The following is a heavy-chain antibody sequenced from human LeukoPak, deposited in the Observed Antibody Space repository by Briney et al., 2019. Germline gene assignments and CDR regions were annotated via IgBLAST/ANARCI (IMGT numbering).Heavy chain of an antibody. CDR3: ARADYDILTGLSAYYYYGMDV. Sequence: ASVKVSCKASGYTFTGYYMHWVRQAPGQGLEWMGWINPNSGGTNYAQKFQGRVTMTRDTSISTAYMELSRLRSDDTAVYYCARADYDILTGLSAYYYYGMDVWGQGATVTVSS. V-gene: IGHV1-2*02. CDR2: INPNSGGT. CDR1: GYTFTGYY. J-gene: IGHJ6*02. D-gene: IGHD3-9*01.